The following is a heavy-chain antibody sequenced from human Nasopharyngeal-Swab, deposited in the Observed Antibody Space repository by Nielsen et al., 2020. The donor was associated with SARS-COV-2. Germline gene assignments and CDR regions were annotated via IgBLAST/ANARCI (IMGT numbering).Heavy chain of an antibody. J-gene: IGHJ6*03. D-gene: IGHD6-13*01. CDR1: GFTFSSYA. CDR3: VKGSSSWYSDYYYMDV. V-gene: IGHV3-64D*06. Sequence: GGSLRLSCSASGFTFSSYAMPWVRQAPGKGLEYVSAISSNGGSTYYADSVKGRFTISRDNSKNTLYLQMSSLRAEDTAVYYCVKGSSSWYSDYYYMDVWGKGTTVTVSS. CDR2: ISSNGGST.